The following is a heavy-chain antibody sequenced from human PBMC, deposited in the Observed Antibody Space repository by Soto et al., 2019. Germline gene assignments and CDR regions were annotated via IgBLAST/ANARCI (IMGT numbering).Heavy chain of an antibody. CDR1: GFTFDDYA. Sequence: PGGSLRLSCAASGFTFDDYAMHWVRQAPGKGLEWASGISWNSGSIGYADSVKGRFTISRDNAKNSLYLQMNSLRAEDTALYYCAKVEILTGYDNYFDYWGQGTLVTVSS. CDR2: ISWNSGSI. J-gene: IGHJ4*02. V-gene: IGHV3-9*01. CDR3: AKVEILTGYDNYFDY. D-gene: IGHD3-9*01.